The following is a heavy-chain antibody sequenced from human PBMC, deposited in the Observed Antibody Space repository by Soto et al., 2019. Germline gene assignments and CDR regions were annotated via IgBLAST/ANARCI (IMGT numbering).Heavy chain of an antibody. V-gene: IGHV3-30*03. J-gene: IGHJ4*02. CDR1: GFTFSNFG. Sequence: QVQVVESGGGVVHPEKSLRLSCAASGFTFSNFGMHWVRQAPGKGLEWVAVISNDGTSENYAQSVKSRFTISRDNSKNTLSLQMNSLRAEDTAVYYCAGGSGSYYVWGQGTLVTVSS. D-gene: IGHD1-26*01. CDR3: AGGSGSYYV. CDR2: ISNDGTSE.